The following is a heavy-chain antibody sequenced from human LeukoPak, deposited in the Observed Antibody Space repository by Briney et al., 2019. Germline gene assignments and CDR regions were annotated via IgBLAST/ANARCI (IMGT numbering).Heavy chain of an antibody. CDR3: ASSGAWFGA. J-gene: IGHJ5*02. CDR2: IFYSGST. Sequence: SETLSLTCTVSGGSISTSSYYWGWVRQPPGKGLEWIGNIFYSGSTYYSPSLKSRVTISLDTSRNQFSLKLSSVTAADTAVYYCASSGAWFGAWGQGTLVTVSS. CDR1: GGSISTSSYY. D-gene: IGHD6-25*01. V-gene: IGHV4-39*07.